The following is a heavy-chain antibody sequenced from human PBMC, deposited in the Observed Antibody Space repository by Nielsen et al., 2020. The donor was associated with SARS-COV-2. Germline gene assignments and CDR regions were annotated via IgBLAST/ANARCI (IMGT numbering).Heavy chain of an antibody. V-gene: IGHV4-39*01. Sequence: SETLSLTCSVSGGSISSISYYWGWIRQPPGKGLEWIGSVYYSGSTFYTPSLKSRVTISVDTSKNQFSLNLSSVTAADTAVYYCARRGRRFTMIVPYPFDYWGQGTLVTVSS. CDR2: VYYSGST. J-gene: IGHJ4*02. CDR3: ARRGRRFTMIVPYPFDY. CDR1: GGSISSISYY. D-gene: IGHD3-22*01.